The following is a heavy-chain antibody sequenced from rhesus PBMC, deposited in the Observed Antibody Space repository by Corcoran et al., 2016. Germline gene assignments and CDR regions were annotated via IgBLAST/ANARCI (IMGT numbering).Heavy chain of an antibody. CDR1: GASISSYY. D-gene: IGHD4-35*01. V-gene: IGHV4S6*01. CDR2: FYGGGGIT. CDR3: ARGGDFGNYVEYFDF. J-gene: IGHJ1*01. Sequence: QVQLQESGPGLVKPSETLPLTCAVSGASISSYYWSWIRQPPGKGLEWIGYFYGGGGITNYNPSRKTRVTISKDTPKNQFSRKLTAVTSADTAGYFCARGGDFGNYVEYFDFWGQGALVTVSS.